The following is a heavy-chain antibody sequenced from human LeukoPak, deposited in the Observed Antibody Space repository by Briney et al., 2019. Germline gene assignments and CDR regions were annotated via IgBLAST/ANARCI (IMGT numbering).Heavy chain of an antibody. CDR3: VRDSVAAAGAGYYYYGVDV. J-gene: IGHJ6*02. V-gene: IGHV4-30-4*08. CDR1: GGSISSGSYY. D-gene: IGHD6-13*01. CDR2: IYYSGST. Sequence: PSETLSLTCTVSGGSISSGSYYWGWIRQPPGKGLEWIGYIYYSGSTYYNPSLKSRITISVDTSKNQFSLKLSSVTAADTAVYYCVRDSVAAAGAGYYYYGVDVWGQGTTVTVSS.